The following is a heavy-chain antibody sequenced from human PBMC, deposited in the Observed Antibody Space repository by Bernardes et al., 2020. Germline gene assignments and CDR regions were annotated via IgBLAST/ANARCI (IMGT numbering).Heavy chain of an antibody. D-gene: IGHD3-3*01. CDR2: ISWNSGSI. Sequence: GGSLRLSCAASGFTFDDYAMHWVRQAPGKGLEWVSGISWNSGSIGYADSVKGRFTISRDNAKNSLYLQMNSLRAEDTAVYYCAKGSITIFGVGTFDYWCQGPLVTVSS. J-gene: IGHJ4*02. CDR3: AKGSITIFGVGTFDY. CDR1: GFTFDDYA. V-gene: IGHV3-9*01.